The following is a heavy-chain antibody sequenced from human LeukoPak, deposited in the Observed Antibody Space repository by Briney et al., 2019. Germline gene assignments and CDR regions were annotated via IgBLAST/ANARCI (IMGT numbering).Heavy chain of an antibody. Sequence: ASVKVSCKASGYTFTGYYMHWVRQAPGQGLEWMGWINPNSGGTNYAQKFQGWVTMTGDTSISTAYMELSRLRSDDTAVYYCARNYDILTGSNYYYYYGMDVWGQGTTVTVSS. V-gene: IGHV1-2*04. J-gene: IGHJ6*02. D-gene: IGHD3-9*01. CDR2: INPNSGGT. CDR3: ARNYDILTGSNYYYYYGMDV. CDR1: GYTFTGYY.